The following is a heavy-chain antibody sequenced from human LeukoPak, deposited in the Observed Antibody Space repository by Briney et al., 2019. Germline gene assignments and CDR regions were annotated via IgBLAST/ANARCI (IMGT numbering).Heavy chain of an antibody. CDR2: IYSDNT. CDR1: GFTVSTNS. V-gene: IGHV3-53*01. J-gene: IGHJ4*02. Sequence: GGSLRHSCTVSGFTVSTNSMSGVRQAPGKGLEWVSFIYSDNTHYSDSVKGRFTISRDNSKNTLYLQMNSLRAEDTAVYYCARRAGAYSHPYDYWGQGTLVTVSS. D-gene: IGHD4/OR15-4a*01. CDR3: ARRAGAYSHPYDY.